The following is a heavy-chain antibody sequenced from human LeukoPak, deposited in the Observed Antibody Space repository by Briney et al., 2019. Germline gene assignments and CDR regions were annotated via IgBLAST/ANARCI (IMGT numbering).Heavy chain of an antibody. CDR2: ISGSGGST. V-gene: IGHV3-23*01. Sequence: GGSLRLSCAASGFTFSSYGMHWVRQAPGKGLEWVSAISGSGGSTYYADSVKGRFTISRDNSKNTLYLQMNSLRAEDTAVYYCAKGVVVNFYYYYYYMDVWGKGTTVTVSS. J-gene: IGHJ6*03. CDR1: GFTFSSYG. D-gene: IGHD3-22*01. CDR3: AKGVVVNFYYYYYYMDV.